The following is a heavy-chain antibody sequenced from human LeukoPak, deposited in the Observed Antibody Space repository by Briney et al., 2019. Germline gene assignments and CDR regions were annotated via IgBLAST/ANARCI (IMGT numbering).Heavy chain of an antibody. D-gene: IGHD3-22*01. Sequence: SVKVSCKASGYTFTSYGISWVRQAPGQGLEWMGGIIPIFGTANYAQKFQGRVTITADETTSTAYMELSSLRSEDTAVYYCARVSGYWFDPWGQGTLVTVSS. CDR1: GYTFTSYG. V-gene: IGHV1-69*13. CDR2: IIPIFGTA. CDR3: ARVSGYWFDP. J-gene: IGHJ5*02.